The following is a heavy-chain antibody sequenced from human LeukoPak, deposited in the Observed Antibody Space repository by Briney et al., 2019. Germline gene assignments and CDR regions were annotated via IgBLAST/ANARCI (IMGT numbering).Heavy chain of an antibody. Sequence: GGSLRLSCAASGFTFSNAWMSWVRQAPGKGLEWVGRIKSKTDGGTTDYAAPVKGRFTISRDDSKNTLYLQMNSLKTEDTAVYYCTTDRLRASYYDGSGPFDYWGQGTLVTVSS. J-gene: IGHJ4*02. D-gene: IGHD3-22*01. CDR2: IKSKTDGGTT. CDR1: GFTFSNAW. CDR3: TTDRLRASYYDGSGPFDY. V-gene: IGHV3-15*01.